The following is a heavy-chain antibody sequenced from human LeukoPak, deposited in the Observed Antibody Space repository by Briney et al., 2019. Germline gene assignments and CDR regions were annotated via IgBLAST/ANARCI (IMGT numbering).Heavy chain of an antibody. D-gene: IGHD1-1*01. Sequence: PGGPLRLSCTASGFTFSSYAMNWVRQAPGKGLEWVSVINNSGGNTFYADSVKGRFTISRDNSKNTLYLQMSSLRGEDMAVYYCARSLKWNLVGFDYWGQGTLVTVSS. CDR3: ARSLKWNLVGFDY. CDR2: INNSGGNT. V-gene: IGHV3-23*01. J-gene: IGHJ4*02. CDR1: GFTFSSYA.